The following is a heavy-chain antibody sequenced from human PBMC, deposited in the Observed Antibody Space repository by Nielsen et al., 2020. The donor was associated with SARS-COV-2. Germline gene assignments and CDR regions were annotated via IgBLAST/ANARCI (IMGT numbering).Heavy chain of an antibody. Sequence: GESLKISCAASGFTVSSNYMSWVRQAPGKGLEWVSVIYSGGSTYYADSVKGRFTISRDNSKNTLYLQMNSLRAEETAVYYCARGGYVPDIDYWGQGTLVTVSS. J-gene: IGHJ4*02. D-gene: IGHD5-12*01. CDR1: GFTVSSNY. V-gene: IGHV3-66*01. CDR3: ARGGYVPDIDY. CDR2: IYSGGST.